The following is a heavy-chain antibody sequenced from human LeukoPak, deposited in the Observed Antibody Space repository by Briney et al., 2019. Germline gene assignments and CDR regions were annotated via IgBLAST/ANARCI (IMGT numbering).Heavy chain of an antibody. Sequence: SETLSLTCTVSGGSVSSVSYYWSWIRQPPGKGLEWIGYIHYSGSTNYSPSLKSRVTISVDTSKNQFSLKLSSVTAADTAVYYCARGVGNWFDPWGQGTLVTVSS. CDR3: ARGVGNWFDP. CDR1: GGSVSSVSYY. D-gene: IGHD1-26*01. J-gene: IGHJ5*02. V-gene: IGHV4-61*01. CDR2: IHYSGST.